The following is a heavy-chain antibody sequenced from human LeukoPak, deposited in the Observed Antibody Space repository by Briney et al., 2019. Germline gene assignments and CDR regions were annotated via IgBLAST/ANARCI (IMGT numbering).Heavy chain of an antibody. CDR3: ARGTLAWNFDY. D-gene: IGHD5-12*01. Sequence: SETLSLTCTVSGGSISSYYWSWIRQLPGKGLEWIGYIYYSGSTNYNPSLKSRVTISVDTSKNQFSLKLSSVTAADTAVYYCARGTLAWNFDYWGQGTLVTVSS. V-gene: IGHV4-59*01. CDR2: IYYSGST. J-gene: IGHJ4*02. CDR1: GGSISSYY.